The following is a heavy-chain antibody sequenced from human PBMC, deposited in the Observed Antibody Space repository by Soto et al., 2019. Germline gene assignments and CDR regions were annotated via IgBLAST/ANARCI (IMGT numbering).Heavy chain of an antibody. CDR1: GGSVSSGNYY. D-gene: IGHD3-22*01. J-gene: IGHJ4*01. CDR3: AIIMYYSDRPNSSPFHY. CDR2: FYYTGST. V-gene: IGHV4-61*01. Sequence: PSETLSLTCTVSGGSVSSGNYYWSWIRQPPGKGLEWIGYFYYTGSTNYNPSLKSRVTISIDASKNQFSLRLSSVTAADTAVYYCAIIMYYSDRPNSSPFHYSGLVTLLSVSS.